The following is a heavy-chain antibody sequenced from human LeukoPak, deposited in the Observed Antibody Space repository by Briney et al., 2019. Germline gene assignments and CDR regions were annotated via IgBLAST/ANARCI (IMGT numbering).Heavy chain of an antibody. CDR3: ARDGYSYGWYY. Sequence: GGSLRLSCAASGFTFSSYNMNWVRQAPGKGLEWVSSISSSSYIYYADSVKGRFTISRDNAKNSLYLQMNSLRAEDTAVYYCARDGYSYGWYYWGQGTLVTVSS. J-gene: IGHJ4*02. D-gene: IGHD5-18*01. V-gene: IGHV3-21*01. CDR2: ISSSSYI. CDR1: GFTFSSYN.